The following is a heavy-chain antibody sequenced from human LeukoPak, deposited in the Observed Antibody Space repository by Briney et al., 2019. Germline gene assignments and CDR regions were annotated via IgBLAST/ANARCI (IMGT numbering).Heavy chain of an antibody. CDR3: ARGLGVPAAIPPSGSSSSPNWFDP. Sequence: PSETLSLTCTVSGGSISSYYWSWIRQPPGKGLEWIGYIYYSGSTKYNPSLKSRVTISVDTSKNQFSLKLSSVTAADTAVYYCARGLGVPAAIPPSGSSSSPNWFDPWGQGTLVTVSS. V-gene: IGHV4-59*12. J-gene: IGHJ5*02. CDR1: GGSISSYY. D-gene: IGHD2-2*02. CDR2: IYYSGST.